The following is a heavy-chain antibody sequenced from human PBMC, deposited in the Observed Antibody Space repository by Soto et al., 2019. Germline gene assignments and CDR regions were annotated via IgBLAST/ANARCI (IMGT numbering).Heavy chain of an antibody. CDR2: ISYDGSNK. Sequence: GGSLRLSCAASGFTFSSYGMHWVRQAPGKGLEWVAVISYDGSNKYYADSVKGRFTISRDNSKNTLYLQMNSLRAEDTAVYYCAKTPQAGTILGIWFDPWGQGTLVTVSS. D-gene: IGHD3-3*01. CDR3: AKTPQAGTILGIWFDP. J-gene: IGHJ5*02. V-gene: IGHV3-30*18. CDR1: GFTFSSYG.